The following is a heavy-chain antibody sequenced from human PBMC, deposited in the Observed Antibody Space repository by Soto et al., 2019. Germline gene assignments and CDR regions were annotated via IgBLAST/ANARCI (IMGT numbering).Heavy chain of an antibody. V-gene: IGHV1-24*01. J-gene: IGHJ4*02. Sequence: QVQVVQSGAEVKKPGASVKVSCKVSGYTLTDLAMHWVRQAPGKGLEWVGGFDPEDGETFYAQKFQGRVTMTEDTSTDTAYMELSSLRSEDTAVYYCATRGTRWLQSPFDYWGQGTLVTVSS. D-gene: IGHD1-1*01. CDR1: GYTLTDLA. CDR3: ATRGTRWLQSPFDY. CDR2: FDPEDGET.